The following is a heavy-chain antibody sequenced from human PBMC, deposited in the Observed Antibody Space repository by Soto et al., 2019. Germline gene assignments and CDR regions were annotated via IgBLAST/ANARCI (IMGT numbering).Heavy chain of an antibody. J-gene: IGHJ1*01. CDR2: IYWDDDK. D-gene: IGHD3-22*01. Sequence: VSGPTLVNPTQTLTLTCTFSGFSLSTSGVGVGWIRQPPGKALEWLALIYWDDDKRYSPSLKSRLTITKDTSKNQVVLTMTNMDPVDTATYYCAHLTYYYDSSGYYSRAEYFQHWGQGTLVTSPQ. CDR1: GFSLSTSGVG. CDR3: AHLTYYYDSSGYYSRAEYFQH. V-gene: IGHV2-5*02.